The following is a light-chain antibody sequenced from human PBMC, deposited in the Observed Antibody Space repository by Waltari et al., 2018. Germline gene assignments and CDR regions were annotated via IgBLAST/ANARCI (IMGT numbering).Light chain of an antibody. J-gene: IGKJ4*01. V-gene: IGKV4-1*01. CDR1: RSLFSSLDNRNY. CDR2: WAS. CDR3: HQYYSIPLT. Sequence: DIVMTQSPESLAVSLGERATINCKSSRSLFSSLDNRNYLTWYQQKPGQPPKLLIYWASTRESGVPDRFSGSGSGTDFTLTISRLQAEDVAVYYCHQYYSIPLTFGGGTKVEIK.